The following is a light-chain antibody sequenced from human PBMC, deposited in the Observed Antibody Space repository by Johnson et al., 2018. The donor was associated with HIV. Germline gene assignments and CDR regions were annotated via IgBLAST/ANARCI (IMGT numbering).Light chain of an antibody. Sequence: QSVLTQPPSVSAAPGQKVTISCSGSSSNIGNNYVSWYQQLPGTAPKLLIYDNNKRPSGIPDLFSGSKSGTSATLGITGLQTGDEADYYCGTWDSSLSAGPYVFGTGTKVTVL. V-gene: IGLV1-51*01. CDR3: GTWDSSLSAGPYV. CDR1: SSNIGNNY. J-gene: IGLJ1*01. CDR2: DNN.